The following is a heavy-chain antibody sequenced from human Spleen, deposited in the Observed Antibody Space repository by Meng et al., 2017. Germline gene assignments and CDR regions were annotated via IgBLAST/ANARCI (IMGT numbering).Heavy chain of an antibody. D-gene: IGHD6-13*01. CDR3: ARDEDISAAGKLFGDY. Sequence: QVQLVEVGAEVKKPGASVKGSCKASGYTFTSYDINWVRQATGQGLEWMGWMNPNSGNTGYAQKFQGRVTMTRNTSISTAYMELSSLRSEDTAVYYCARDEDISAAGKLFGDYWGQGTLVTVSS. V-gene: IGHV1-8*01. J-gene: IGHJ4*02. CDR2: MNPNSGNT. CDR1: GYTFTSYD.